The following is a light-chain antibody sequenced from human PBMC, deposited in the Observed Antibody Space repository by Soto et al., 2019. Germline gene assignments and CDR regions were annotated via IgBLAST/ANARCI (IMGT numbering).Light chain of an antibody. CDR3: QQFAYYPVT. J-gene: IGKJ5*01. V-gene: IGKV1D-13*01. Sequence: IQLTQSPSSLSASVGDSVTITCRASQGISPSLDWFHQKPGEAPTLLIYDASSLERGVPSRFRGSGSGADFTLSINGLRPEDLGTYFCQQFAYYPVTFGQGTRLEI. CDR1: QGISPS. CDR2: DAS.